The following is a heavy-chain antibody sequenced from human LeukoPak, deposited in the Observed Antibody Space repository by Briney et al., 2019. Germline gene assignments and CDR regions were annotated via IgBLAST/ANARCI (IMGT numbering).Heavy chain of an antibody. CDR2: IWHDGSAE. CDR1: GFIFSNYG. V-gene: IGHV3-33*07. D-gene: IGHD6-19*01. Sequence: GGSLRLSCAASGFIFSNYGMYWVRQAPGEGLDWVAVIWHDGSAESYADSVKGRFSISRDDSKNTVYLQMNSLRAEDTALYYCARDSRGGWSGYFDYWGQGIVVTVSS. J-gene: IGHJ4*02. CDR3: ARDSRGGWSGYFDY.